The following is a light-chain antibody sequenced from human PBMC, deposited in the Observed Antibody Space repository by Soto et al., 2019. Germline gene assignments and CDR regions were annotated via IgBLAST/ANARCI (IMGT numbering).Light chain of an antibody. V-gene: IGKV3-20*01. CDR2: DAS. J-gene: IGKJ2*01. CDR1: QRVSSRN. Sequence: EIVLTQSPGTLSLSPRERATLSYRASQRVSSRNLAWYQQKPGQAPRLLIYDASSRATGIPDRFSGSGSVTEFTLTINRLEPEDFAVYFCQQYSDLPYTFGQGTKLEVK. CDR3: QQYSDLPYT.